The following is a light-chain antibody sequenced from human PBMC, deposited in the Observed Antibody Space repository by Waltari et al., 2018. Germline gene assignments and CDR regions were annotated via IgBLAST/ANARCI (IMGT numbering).Light chain of an antibody. Sequence: DIQITQSPSTLSASVGDRVTITCRASLNISPWLAWYQQKPGKAPKHLISKASSLESGVPSRFSGSGSGTEFTLTITSLQPDDFATYYCHQYYSYRGTFGQGTKVEIK. J-gene: IGKJ1*01. CDR2: KAS. CDR1: LNISPW. CDR3: HQYYSYRGT. V-gene: IGKV1-5*03.